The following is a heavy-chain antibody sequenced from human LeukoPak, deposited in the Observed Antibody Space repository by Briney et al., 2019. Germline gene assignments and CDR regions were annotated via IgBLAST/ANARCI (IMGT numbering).Heavy chain of an antibody. CDR1: GNSISNYA. CDR3: ASLISDYYYGMDV. D-gene: IGHD2-8*01. CDR2: IIPIFGTA. V-gene: IGHV1-69*13. Sequence: SVKVSCKASGNSISNYAVSWVRQAPGQGFEWMGGIIPIFGTANYAQKFQGRVTITADESTSTAYMELGSLRSEDTAVYYCASLISDYYYGMDVWGQGTTVTVSS. J-gene: IGHJ6*02.